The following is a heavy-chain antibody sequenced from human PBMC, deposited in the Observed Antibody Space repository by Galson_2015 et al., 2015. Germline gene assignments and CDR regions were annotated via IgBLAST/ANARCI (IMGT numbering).Heavy chain of an antibody. CDR1: GFTFSSYW. Sequence: SLRLSCAASGFTFSSYWMSWVRQAPGKGLEWVANIKQDGSEKYYVDSVKGRFTISRDNAKNSLYLQMNSLRAEDTAVYYCIRQLVASNYGMDVRGQGTTVTVSS. V-gene: IGHV3-7*05. CDR3: IRQLVASNYGMDV. CDR2: IKQDGSEK. J-gene: IGHJ6*02. D-gene: IGHD6-13*01.